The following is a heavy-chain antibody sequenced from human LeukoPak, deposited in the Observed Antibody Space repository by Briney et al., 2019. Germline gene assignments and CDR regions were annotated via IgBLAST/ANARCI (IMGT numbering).Heavy chain of an antibody. CDR2: IYYSGST. V-gene: IGHV4-59*01. CDR3: ARGYSGYDASDI. D-gene: IGHD5-12*01. CDR1: GGSISSYY. J-gene: IGHJ3*02. Sequence: SETLSLTCTVSGGSISSYYWSWIRQPPGKGLEWIGYIYYSGSTNYNPSLKSRVTISVDTSKNQFSLKLSSVTAADTAVYYCARGYSGYDASDIWGQGTMVTVSS.